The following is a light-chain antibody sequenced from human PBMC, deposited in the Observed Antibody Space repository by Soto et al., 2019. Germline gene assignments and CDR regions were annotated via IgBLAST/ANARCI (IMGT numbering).Light chain of an antibody. J-gene: IGKJ3*01. Sequence: DIQMTQSPSSLSASVGDRVTISCRASQTITTFLSWYQQKPGKAPKLLIYAATSLQSGVPSRFGGSGSGTEFTLTISSLQPEDSATYYCQQTFNSLFTFGPWTKVDFK. CDR3: QQTFNSLFT. V-gene: IGKV1-39*01. CDR2: AAT. CDR1: QTITTF.